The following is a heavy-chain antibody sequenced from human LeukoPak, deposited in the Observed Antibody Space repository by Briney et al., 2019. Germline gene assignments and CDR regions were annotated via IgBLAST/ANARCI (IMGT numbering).Heavy chain of an antibody. CDR3: TTDAPYYYGSGTKTGAFDL. CDR1: GFTFSNAW. J-gene: IGHJ3*01. CDR2: IKSKISGGTT. Sequence: PGGSLRLSCAASGFTFSNAWMYWVRQAPGKGLEWVGRIKSKISGGTTDYAAPVKGRFTISRDDSKNTLYLQMNSLKTEDTAVYYCTTDAPYYYGSGTKTGAFDLWGQGTMVTVSS. V-gene: IGHV3-15*01. D-gene: IGHD3-10*01.